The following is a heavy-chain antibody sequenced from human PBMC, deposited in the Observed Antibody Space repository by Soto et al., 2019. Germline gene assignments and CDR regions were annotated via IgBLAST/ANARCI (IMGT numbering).Heavy chain of an antibody. CDR3: ARFLSTVTTGFDY. J-gene: IGHJ4*02. V-gene: IGHV3-48*04. CDR2: ISSSSSYT. Sequence: EVQLLESGGGLVQPGGSLRLSCAASGFTFSSYAMSWVRQAPGKGLEWVSYISSSSSYTNYADSVKGRFTISRDNAKNSLYLQMNSLRAEDTAVYYCARFLSTVTTGFDYWGQGTLVTVSS. CDR1: GFTFSSYA. D-gene: IGHD4-4*01.